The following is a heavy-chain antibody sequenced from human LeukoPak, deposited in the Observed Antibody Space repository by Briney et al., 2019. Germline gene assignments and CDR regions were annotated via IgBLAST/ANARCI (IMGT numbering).Heavy chain of an antibody. V-gene: IGHV3-48*04. CDR2: ISSSSSTI. D-gene: IGHD2-15*01. J-gene: IGHJ4*02. Sequence: GGSLRLSCAASGFTFSSYSMNWVRQAPGKGLEWVSYISSSSSTIYYADSVKGRFTMSRDNAKNSLYLQMNSLRAEDTAAYFCARDLYLYCSGGSCYHHTFDYWGQGTLVTVSS. CDR1: GFTFSSYS. CDR3: ARDLYLYCSGGSCYHHTFDY.